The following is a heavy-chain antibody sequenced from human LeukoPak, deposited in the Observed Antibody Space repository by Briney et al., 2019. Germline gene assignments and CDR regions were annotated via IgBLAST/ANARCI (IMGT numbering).Heavy chain of an antibody. CDR2: IKSNTDGGTS. Sequence: GGSLRLSCAVSGLTFTNAWMSWVRQAPGKGLEWVGRIKSNTDGGTSDYAAPVKSRFTISRDDSRKTLYLQMNTLQTEDTAVYYCTTGPRLVLTAYRDYWGQGALVTVSS. D-gene: IGHD3-9*01. V-gene: IGHV3-15*01. CDR3: TTGPRLVLTAYRDY. CDR1: GLTFTNAW. J-gene: IGHJ4*02.